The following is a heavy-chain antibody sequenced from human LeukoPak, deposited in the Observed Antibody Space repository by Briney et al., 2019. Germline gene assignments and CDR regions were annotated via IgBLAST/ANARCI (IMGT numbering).Heavy chain of an antibody. CDR1: GGSISSYY. CDR2: IYHSGST. CDR3: ARASHDYGDYSHFDY. D-gene: IGHD4-17*01. V-gene: IGHV4-4*02. Sequence: ASETLSLTCAVSGGSISSYYWSWVRQPPGKGLEWIGEIYHSGSTNYNPSLKTRVTISVDKSKNQFSLKLSSVTAADTAVYYCARASHDYGDYSHFDYWGQGTLVTVSS. J-gene: IGHJ4*02.